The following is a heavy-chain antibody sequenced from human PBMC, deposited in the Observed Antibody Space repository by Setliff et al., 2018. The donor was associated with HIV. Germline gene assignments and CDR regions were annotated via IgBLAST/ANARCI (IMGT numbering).Heavy chain of an antibody. D-gene: IGHD3-3*01. CDR2: LYFSGRT. CDR3: TREFFY. Sequence: SETLSLTCIVSGGSIGSTSSYGGWIRQPPGKGLEWIGTLYFSGRTYYSPSLKSRVAMSVDKSKNQLSLKLSSVTAADTAVYYCTREFFYWGQGILVTVSS. J-gene: IGHJ4*02. CDR1: GGSIGSTSSY. V-gene: IGHV4-39*02.